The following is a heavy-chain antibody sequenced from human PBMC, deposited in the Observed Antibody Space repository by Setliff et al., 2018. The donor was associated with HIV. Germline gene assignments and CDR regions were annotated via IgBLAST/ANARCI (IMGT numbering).Heavy chain of an antibody. CDR3: ARGRGRYYDY. CDR1: GYTFTSYD. CDR2: MNPNSGNR. V-gene: IGHV1-8*03. J-gene: IGHJ4*02. Sequence: ASVKVSCKTSGYTFTSYDINWVRQATGQGLEWMGWMNPNSGNRGYAQKFQGRVTISRNTSISTAYMELSGLRSEDTAVYYCARGRGRYYDYWGRGTLVTVSS.